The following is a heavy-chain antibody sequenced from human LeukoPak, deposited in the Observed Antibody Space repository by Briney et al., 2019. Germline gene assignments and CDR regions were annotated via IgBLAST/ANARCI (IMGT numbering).Heavy chain of an antibody. CDR3: ARSIRRFLDPLGRFDP. J-gene: IGHJ5*02. CDR1: GGSFSGYY. CDR2: INHSGST. V-gene: IGHV4-34*01. D-gene: IGHD3/OR15-3a*01. Sequence: SETLSLTCAVYGGSFSGYYWSWIRQPPGKGLEWIGEINHSGSTNYNPSLKSRVTISVDTSKNQFSLKLSSVTAADTAVYYCARSIRRFLDPLGRFDPWGQGTLVTVSS.